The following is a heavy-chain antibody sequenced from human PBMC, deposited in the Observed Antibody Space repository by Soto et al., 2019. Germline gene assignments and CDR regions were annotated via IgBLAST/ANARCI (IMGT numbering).Heavy chain of an antibody. D-gene: IGHD3-10*01. Sequence: QVQLVQSGAEVKKPGASVKVSCKASGYTFTSYGISWVRQAPGQGLEWMGWISAYNGNTNYAQKLQGRVTMTTDTSTSTAYMEVRSLTSDDTAVYYCARDREYGSGSYEISHYWGQGTLVTVSS. CDR2: ISAYNGNT. V-gene: IGHV1-18*01. CDR1: GYTFTSYG. CDR3: ARDREYGSGSYEISHY. J-gene: IGHJ4*02.